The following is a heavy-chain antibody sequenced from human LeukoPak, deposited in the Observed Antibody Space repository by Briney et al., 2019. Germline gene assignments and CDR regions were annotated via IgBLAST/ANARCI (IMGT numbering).Heavy chain of an antibody. CDR3: ASSESRDYVWGSYPY. CDR1: GGSISSSSYY. D-gene: IGHD3-16*02. Sequence: PSETLSLTCTVSGGSISSSSYYWGWIRQPPGKGLEGIGSIYYSGSTYYNPSLKSRVTISVDTSKNQFSLKLSSVTAADTAVYYCASSESRDYVWGSYPYWGQGTLVTVSS. V-gene: IGHV4-39*07. J-gene: IGHJ4*02. CDR2: IYYSGST.